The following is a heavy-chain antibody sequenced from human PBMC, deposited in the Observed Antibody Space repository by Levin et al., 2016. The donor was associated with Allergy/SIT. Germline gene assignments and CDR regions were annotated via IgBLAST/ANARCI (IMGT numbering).Heavy chain of an antibody. V-gene: IGHV4-59*01. D-gene: IGHD2-2*01. Sequence: WIRQPPGKGLEWIGYIYYSGSTNYNPSLKSRVTISVDTSKNQFSLKLSSVTAADTAVYYCARDGFVVVPAAASFWSPASERIYGMDVWGQGTTVTVSS. CDR2: IYYSGST. J-gene: IGHJ6*02. CDR3: ARDGFVVVPAAASFWSPASERIYGMDV.